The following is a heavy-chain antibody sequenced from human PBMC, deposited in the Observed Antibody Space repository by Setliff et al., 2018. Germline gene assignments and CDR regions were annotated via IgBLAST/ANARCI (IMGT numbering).Heavy chain of an antibody. J-gene: IGHJ4*02. V-gene: IGHV3-48*03. CDR1: GFIFSAYE. D-gene: IGHD3-10*01. CDR2: ISSSGTTK. Sequence: PGGSLRLSCAASGFIFSAYEMNWVRQAPGKGLEWVSYISSSGTTKHYADSVKGRFTISRDDARNSMYLQMDSLRTEDTAVYYCFGAGTCSYWGQGTLVTVSS. CDR3: FGAGTCSY.